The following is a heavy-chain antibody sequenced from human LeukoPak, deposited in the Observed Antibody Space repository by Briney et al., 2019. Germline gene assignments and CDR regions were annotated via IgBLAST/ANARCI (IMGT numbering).Heavy chain of an antibody. Sequence: GGSLRLSCAGSEFTSSSPGMTWVRQAPGKGLEWVSSITGNGDTAYYADSVRGRFTVSTDSSKSTLYLQMNSLRAEDTAIYYCAKSPGYWTHDYWGQGILVTVSS. CDR3: AKSPGYWTHDY. J-gene: IGHJ4*02. CDR2: ITGNGDTA. D-gene: IGHD1-1*01. V-gene: IGHV3-23*01. CDR1: EFTSSSPG.